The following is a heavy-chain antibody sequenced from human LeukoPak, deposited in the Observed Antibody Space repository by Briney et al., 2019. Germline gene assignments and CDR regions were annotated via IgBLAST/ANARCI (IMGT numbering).Heavy chain of an antibody. D-gene: IGHD3-22*01. J-gene: IGHJ4*02. V-gene: IGHV7-4-1*02. CDR2: INTNTGNP. Sequence: ASVKVSCKASGYIFTSYAMNWVRQAPGQGLEWMGWINTNTGNPTYAQGFTGRFVFSLDTSVSTAYLQISSLKAEDTAVYYCARTTYYYDSSGYYPYIRHYYFDYWGQGTLVTVSS. CDR3: ARTTYYYDSSGYYPYIRHYYFDY. CDR1: GYIFTSYA.